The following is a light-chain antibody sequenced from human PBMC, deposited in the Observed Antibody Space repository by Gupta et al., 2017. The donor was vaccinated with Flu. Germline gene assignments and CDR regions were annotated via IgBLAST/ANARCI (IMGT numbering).Light chain of an antibody. Sequence: DVVLTQTPLSLSVTPGQPASISCESSQSLRQSDGKTYLYWYVQKPGQPPQLLINEVSNRCSGVSDMFSGSSSGTDFTLKISRLEAEDVGVYYSRLSVHFPFTFGHGTKVDIK. V-gene: IGKV2D-29*01. CDR1: QSLRQSDGKTY. J-gene: IGKJ3*01. CDR3: RLSVHFPFT. CDR2: EVS.